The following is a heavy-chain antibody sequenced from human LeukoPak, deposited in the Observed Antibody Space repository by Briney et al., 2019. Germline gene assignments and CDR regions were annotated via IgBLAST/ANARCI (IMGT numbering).Heavy chain of an antibody. CDR1: GYTFTGYY. CDR2: INPNSGGT. CDR3: ARDPLRYFGWPLFDY. J-gene: IGHJ4*02. Sequence: ASVKVSCKASGYTFTGYYMHWVRQAPGQGLEGMGWINPNSGGTNYEQRFQGRVTMTRATSISKAYMELSRLRSDDTAVYYCARDPLRYFGWPLFDYWGQGTLVTVSS. D-gene: IGHD3-9*01. V-gene: IGHV1-2*02.